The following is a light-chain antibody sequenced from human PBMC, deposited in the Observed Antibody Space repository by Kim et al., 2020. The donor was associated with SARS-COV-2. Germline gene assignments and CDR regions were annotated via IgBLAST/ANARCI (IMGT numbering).Light chain of an antibody. CDR1: QSVTSDY. CDR3: QQYNVSPWT. J-gene: IGKJ1*01. Sequence: EIVLTQSPGTLSLSPGERATLSCRASQSVTSDYLAWYQQKPGQAPRLLIYGASSRATGVPDRFSGSGSGTDFILTISRLEPEDLAVYYCQQYNVSPWTFGQGTKVDIK. V-gene: IGKV3-20*01. CDR2: GAS.